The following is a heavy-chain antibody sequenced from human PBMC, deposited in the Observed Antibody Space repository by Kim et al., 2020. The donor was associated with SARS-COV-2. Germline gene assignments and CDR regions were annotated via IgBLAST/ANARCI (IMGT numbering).Heavy chain of an antibody. V-gene: IGHV4-39*07. Sequence: LKSRVTISVDTSKNQFSLKLSSVTAADTAVYYCARDRPNYYDSSGYYFDYWGQGTLVTVSS. J-gene: IGHJ4*02. D-gene: IGHD3-22*01. CDR3: ARDRPNYYDSSGYYFDY.